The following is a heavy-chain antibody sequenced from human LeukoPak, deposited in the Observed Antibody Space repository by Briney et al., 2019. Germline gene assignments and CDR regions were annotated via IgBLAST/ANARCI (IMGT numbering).Heavy chain of an antibody. D-gene: IGHD3-9*01. CDR2: IILIFGAA. J-gene: IGHJ4*02. CDR3: ATASGRYFDWLLWRH. CDR1: GGTFSSYA. V-gene: IGHV1-69*05. Sequence: SVKVSCKASGGTFSSYAISWVRQAPGQGLERMGRIILIFGAANYAQKFQGRVTITTDESTSTAYMELSSLRSEDTAVYYCATASGRYFDWLLWRHWGQGTLVTVSS.